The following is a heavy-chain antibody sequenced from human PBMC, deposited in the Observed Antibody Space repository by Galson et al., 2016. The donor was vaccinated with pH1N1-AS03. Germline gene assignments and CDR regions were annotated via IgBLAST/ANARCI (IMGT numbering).Heavy chain of an antibody. Sequence: TLSLTCAVSGYSISSAYSISSAYYWGWIRQTPGKGLEWIGTIFHSGSPFYNPSLKNRVTISVDTSKNQFSLKLVSVTAADTAVYYCARLKINDILSGYLYDSWGQGTLVTVSS. D-gene: IGHD3-9*01. CDR3: ARLKINDILSGYLYDS. CDR2: IFHSGSP. V-gene: IGHV4-38-2*01. J-gene: IGHJ4*02. CDR1: GYSISSAYSISSAYY.